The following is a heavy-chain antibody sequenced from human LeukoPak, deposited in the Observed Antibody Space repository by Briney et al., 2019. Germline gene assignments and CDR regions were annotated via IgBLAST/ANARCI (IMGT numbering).Heavy chain of an antibody. CDR2: ISGGGGGT. CDR3: AKERATTTTFDY. V-gene: IGHV3-23*01. Sequence: GFSLTLSCAASGFTLSPYAMSWVRQAPGKGLEWVSLISGGGGGTYYANSVKGRFTISRDNSKNTLYLQMDSLRTEDTAVYYCAKERATTTTFDYWGQGTLITVSS. CDR1: GFTLSPYA. J-gene: IGHJ4*02. D-gene: IGHD1-26*01.